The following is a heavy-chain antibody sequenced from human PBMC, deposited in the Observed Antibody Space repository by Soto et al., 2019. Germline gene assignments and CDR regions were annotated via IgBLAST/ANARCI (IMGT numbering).Heavy chain of an antibody. J-gene: IGHJ4*02. V-gene: IGHV3-7*03. D-gene: IGHD6-19*01. CDR3: ARYFRGSGRYFFDY. Sequence: SLRLSCVASGSTFISSFMGWIRQAPGKGLEWVANINQDGGVTYYVDSVEGRFTISRDNTKDSLYLQMNSLRGEDTAMYYCARYFRGSGRYFFDYWGQGTLVTVSS. CDR1: GSTFISSF. CDR2: INQDGGVT.